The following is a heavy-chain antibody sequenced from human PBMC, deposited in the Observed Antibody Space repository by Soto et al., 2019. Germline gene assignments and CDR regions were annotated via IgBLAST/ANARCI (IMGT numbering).Heavy chain of an antibody. CDR1: GFTFSSYS. CDR3: ARDLNGDTNWFDP. J-gene: IGHJ5*02. Sequence: EVQLVESGGGLVKPGGSLRLSCAASGFTFSSYSMNWVRQAPGKGLEWVSSISSSSSYIYYADSVKGRFTISRDNAKNSLYLQMNSLRAEDTAVYYCARDLNGDTNWFDPWGQGTLVTVSS. V-gene: IGHV3-21*01. D-gene: IGHD4-17*01. CDR2: ISSSSSYI.